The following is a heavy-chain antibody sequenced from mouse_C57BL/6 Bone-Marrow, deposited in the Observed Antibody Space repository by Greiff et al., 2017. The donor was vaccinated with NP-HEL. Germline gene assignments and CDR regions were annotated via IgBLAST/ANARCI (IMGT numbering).Heavy chain of an antibody. V-gene: IGHV1-69*01. CDR3: ATMVTTRARFDY. D-gene: IGHD2-2*01. J-gene: IGHJ2*01. Sequence: VQLQQPGAELVMPGASVKLSCKASGYTFTSYWMHWVKQRPGQGLEWIGEIDPSDSYTNYNQKFKGKSTLTVDKSSSTAYMQLSSLTSEDSAVYYCATMVTTRARFDYWGQGTTLTVSS. CDR1: GYTFTSYW. CDR2: IDPSDSYT.